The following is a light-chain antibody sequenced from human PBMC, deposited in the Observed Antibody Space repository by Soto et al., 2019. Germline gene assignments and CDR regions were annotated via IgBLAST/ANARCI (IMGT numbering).Light chain of an antibody. CDR2: GAS. CDR3: QHYLNYPIT. CDR1: QDIGSV. Sequence: AIRRTQSPSSLSASTGDTVTITCRASQDIGSVLAWYQQKPGTDPKVLISGASNLHGGVPSRFSGSGSRTDFTLTITHLQSEDFATYYCQHYLNYPITFGQGKRLEIK. V-gene: IGKV1-8*01. J-gene: IGKJ5*01.